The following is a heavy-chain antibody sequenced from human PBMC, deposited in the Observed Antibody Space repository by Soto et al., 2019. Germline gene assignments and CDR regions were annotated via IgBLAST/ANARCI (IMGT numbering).Heavy chain of an antibody. J-gene: IGHJ4*02. CDR1: GFTFGDYA. CDR3: TRGLGGSKACSGY. CDR2: IRSKAYGGTT. Sequence: GGSLRLSCTASGFTFGDYAMSWVRQAPGKGLEWVGFIRSKAYGGTTEYAASVKGRFTISRDDSKSIAYLQMNSLKTEDTAVYYCTRGLGGSKACSGYWGQGTLVTVSS. D-gene: IGHD3-16*01. V-gene: IGHV3-49*04.